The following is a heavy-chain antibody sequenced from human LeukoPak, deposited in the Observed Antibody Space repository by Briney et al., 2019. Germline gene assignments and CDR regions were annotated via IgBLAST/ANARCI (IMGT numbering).Heavy chain of an antibody. CDR2: INHSGNT. Sequence: SETLSLTCAVYGGSFSGYYWSWIRQPPGKGLEWIGEINHSGNTNYNPSLKSRVTISVDTSKNQFSLKLSSVTAADTAVYYCARVSPNAFDIWGQGTMVTVSS. CDR1: GGSFSGYY. V-gene: IGHV4-34*01. J-gene: IGHJ3*02. CDR3: ARVSPNAFDI.